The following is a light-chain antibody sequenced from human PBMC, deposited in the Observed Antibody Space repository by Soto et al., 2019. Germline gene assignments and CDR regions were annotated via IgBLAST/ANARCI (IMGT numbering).Light chain of an antibody. V-gene: IGLV1-51*01. CDR2: DNN. CDR3: GTWDSSLSAVV. Sequence: QSVLTQPPSVSAAPGQKATISCSGTSSNIGNNYVSWYQQLPGTAPKLLIYDNNKRSSGIPDRFSGSKSGTSATLGITGLQTGDEADYYCGTWDSSLSAVVFGGGTKLTVL. J-gene: IGLJ2*01. CDR1: SSNIGNNY.